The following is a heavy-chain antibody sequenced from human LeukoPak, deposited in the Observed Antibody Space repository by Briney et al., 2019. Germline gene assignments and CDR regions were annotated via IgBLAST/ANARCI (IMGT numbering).Heavy chain of an antibody. CDR1: GFTFSTYW. V-gene: IGHV3-74*01. CDR3: ARDRCSGGSCYANDY. D-gene: IGHD2-15*01. Sequence: GGSLRLSCAASGFTFSTYWMSWVRQAPGKGLVWVSRINSDGSSTSYADSVKGRFTISRDNAKNTLYLQMNSLRAEDTAVYYCARDRCSGGSCYANDYWGQGTLVTVSS. CDR2: INSDGSST. J-gene: IGHJ4*02.